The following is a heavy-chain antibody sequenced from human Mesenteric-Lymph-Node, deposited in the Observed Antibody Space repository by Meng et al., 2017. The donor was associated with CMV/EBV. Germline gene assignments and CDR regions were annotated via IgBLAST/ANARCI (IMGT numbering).Heavy chain of an antibody. CDR1: GFTFSSYW. V-gene: IGHV3-74*01. D-gene: IGHD3-3*01. CDR3: ARDTYYDFWSGYYTGGAFDI. Sequence: GKSLKISCAASGFTFSSYWMHWVRQAPGKGLVWVSRINSDGSSTSYADSVKGRFTISRDNAKNTLYLQMNSLRAEDTAVYYCARDTYYDFWSGYYTGGAFDIWGQGTMVTVSS. CDR2: INSDGSST. J-gene: IGHJ3*02.